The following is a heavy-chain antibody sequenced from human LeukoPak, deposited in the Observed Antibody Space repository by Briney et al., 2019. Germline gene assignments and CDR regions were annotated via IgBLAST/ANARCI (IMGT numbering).Heavy chain of an antibody. D-gene: IGHD2/OR15-2a*01. V-gene: IGHV4-59*01. CDR3: AQKAPFSPAYSQQ. CDR1: GGSFSGYF. J-gene: IGHJ1*01. CDR2: IYHSGTT. Sequence: SETLSLTCAVYGGSFSGYFWTWIRQPPGKGLEWIGYIYHSGTTNYNPSLKSRASISADTSKNQFSLKLTSVTAADTAMYYCAQKAPFSPAYSQQWGQGTLVTVSP.